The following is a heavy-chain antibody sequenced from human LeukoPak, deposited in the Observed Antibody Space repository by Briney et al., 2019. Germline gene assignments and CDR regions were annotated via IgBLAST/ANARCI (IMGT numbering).Heavy chain of an antibody. CDR2: ISGSGGST. D-gene: IGHD4-23*01. CDR3: ARDRLDYGGNSGLAY. V-gene: IGHV3-23*01. Sequence: GGSLRLSCAASGFTFSSYAMSWVRQAPGKGLEWVSAISGSGGSTYYADSVKGRFTISRDNSKNTLYLQMNSLRAEDTAVYYCARDRLDYGGNSGLAYWGQGTLVTVSS. CDR1: GFTFSSYA. J-gene: IGHJ4*02.